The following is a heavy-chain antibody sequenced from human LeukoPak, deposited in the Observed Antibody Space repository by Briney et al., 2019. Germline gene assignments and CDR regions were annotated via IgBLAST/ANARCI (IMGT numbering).Heavy chain of an antibody. J-gene: IGHJ6*02. V-gene: IGHV4-59*01. Sequence: PSETLSLTCTVSGDSISSYYWSWIRQPPGKGLEWIGYIYYSGSTNYNPSLKSRVTISVDTSKNQFSLKLSSVTAADTAVYYCARDLWGSSLYYYYYYGMDVWGQGTTVTVSS. CDR2: IYYSGST. CDR3: ARDLWGSSLYYYYYYGMDV. D-gene: IGHD6-6*01. CDR1: GDSISSYY.